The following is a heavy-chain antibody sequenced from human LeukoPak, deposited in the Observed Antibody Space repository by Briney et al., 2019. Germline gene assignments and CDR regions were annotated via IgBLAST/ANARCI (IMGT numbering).Heavy chain of an antibody. CDR1: GGSISSYY. CDR3: ARELELGNWYFDL. CDR2: IYTSGST. J-gene: IGHJ2*01. Sequence: PSETLSLTCTVSGGSISSYYWSWIRQPAGKGLEWIGRIYTSGSTNYNPSLKSRVTISVDTSKNQFSLKLSSVTAADTAVYYCARELELGNWYFDLWGRGTLVTVSS. D-gene: IGHD7-27*01. V-gene: IGHV4-4*07.